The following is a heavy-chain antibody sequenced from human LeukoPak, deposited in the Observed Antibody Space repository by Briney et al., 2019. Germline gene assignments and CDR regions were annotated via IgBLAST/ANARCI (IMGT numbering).Heavy chain of an antibody. V-gene: IGHV3-48*01. CDR3: ASFTMVRGVIGDY. CDR2: ITSTSETI. D-gene: IGHD3-10*01. CDR1: GFTFSSYS. Sequence: PGGSLRLSCATSGFTFSSYSMNWVRQAPGQGLEWVSYITSTSETIYYADSVKGRFTISRDNAKNSLYLQMNSLRVEDTAVYYCASFTMVRGVIGDYWGQGTLVTVSS. J-gene: IGHJ4*02.